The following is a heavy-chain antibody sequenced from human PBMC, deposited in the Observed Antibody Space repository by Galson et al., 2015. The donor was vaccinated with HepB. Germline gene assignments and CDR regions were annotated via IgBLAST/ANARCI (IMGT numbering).Heavy chain of an antibody. V-gene: IGHV1-69*01. CDR2: IIPIFGTA. CDR3: ARKTRETYTAFDI. CDR1: GGTFSSYA. J-gene: IGHJ3*02. D-gene: IGHD1-14*01. Sequence: SCKASGGTFSSYAISWVRQAPGQGLEWMGGIIPIFGTANYAQKFQGRVTITADESTSTAYMELSSLRSEDTAVYYCARKTRETYTAFDIWGQGTMVTVSS.